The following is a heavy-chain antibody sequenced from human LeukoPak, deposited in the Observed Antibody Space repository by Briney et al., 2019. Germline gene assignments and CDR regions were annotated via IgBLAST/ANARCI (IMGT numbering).Heavy chain of an antibody. J-gene: IGHJ4*02. CDR3: ATGYYYDSSGSYYNSAPFDY. Sequence: GGSLRLSCAVSGFTFNTYAMTGVRRAPGRGVEWVSTISGSGDSTYYADPVKGRSTISRDNYKNTLYLQMNSLRAEDTAVYYCATGYYYDSSGSYYNSAPFDYWGQGTLVTVSS. D-gene: IGHD3-22*01. CDR1: GFTFNTYA. V-gene: IGHV3-23*01. CDR2: ISGSGDST.